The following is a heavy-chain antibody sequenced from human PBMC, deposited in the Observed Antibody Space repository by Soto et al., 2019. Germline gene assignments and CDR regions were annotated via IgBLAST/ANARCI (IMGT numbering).Heavy chain of an antibody. CDR2: ISSSSSTI. CDR1: GFTFSSYS. Sequence: GGSLRLSCAASGFTFSSYSMNWVRQAPGKGLEWVSYISSSSSTIYYADSVKGRFTISRDKAKNSLYLQMNSLRAEDTAVYYCASESYSYDFWSGPTSYHYDYWGQGTLVTVSS. CDR3: ASESYSYDFWSGPTSYHYDY. D-gene: IGHD3-3*01. J-gene: IGHJ4*02. V-gene: IGHV3-48*01.